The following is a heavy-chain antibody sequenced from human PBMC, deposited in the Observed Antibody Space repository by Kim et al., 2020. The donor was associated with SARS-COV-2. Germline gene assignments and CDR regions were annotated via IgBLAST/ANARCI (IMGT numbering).Heavy chain of an antibody. J-gene: IGHJ5*02. CDR2: VFYSGAT. V-gene: IGHV4-59*13. CDR3: ARDPPREPWRPWFDP. D-gene: IGHD1-26*01. Sequence: SETLSLTCVVSGGPISGFHWSWIRQSPGKGLEWIGYVFYSGATSYNPSLKNRVAISADTSTNRFSLKLADLTTADTAVYYCARDPPREPWRPWFDPWGQG. CDR1: GGPISGFH.